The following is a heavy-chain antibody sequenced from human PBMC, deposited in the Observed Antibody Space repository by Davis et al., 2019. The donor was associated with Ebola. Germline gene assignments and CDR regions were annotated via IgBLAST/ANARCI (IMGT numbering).Heavy chain of an antibody. J-gene: IGHJ4*02. CDR1: GGSISSYY. V-gene: IGHV4-59*01. D-gene: IGHD3-10*01. Sequence: SETLSLTCTVSGGSISSYYWSWIRQPPGKGLEWIGYIYYSGSTNYNPSLKSRVTISVDTSKNQFSLKLSSVTAADTAVYYCARQGYYDSGSYYYFGYWGQGTLVTVSS. CDR3: ARQGYYDSGSYYYFGY. CDR2: IYYSGST.